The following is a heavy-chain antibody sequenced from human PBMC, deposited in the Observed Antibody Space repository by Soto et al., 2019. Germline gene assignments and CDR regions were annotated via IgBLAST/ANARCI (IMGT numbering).Heavy chain of an antibody. Sequence: QITLNESGPTQVKPRQTLTLTCTFSGFSLTTSGVGVGWIRQSPGKAPEWLALIYWDDDKRYSPSLKSRLTIPKYTSKNEVVLTMADLDTADTATYYCAHRVLRTVFGLVTTSAIYFDFWGQGTPVAVSS. CDR3: AHRVLRTVFGLVTTSAIYFDF. D-gene: IGHD3-3*01. CDR1: GFSLTTSGVG. J-gene: IGHJ4*02. CDR2: IYWDDDK. V-gene: IGHV2-5*02.